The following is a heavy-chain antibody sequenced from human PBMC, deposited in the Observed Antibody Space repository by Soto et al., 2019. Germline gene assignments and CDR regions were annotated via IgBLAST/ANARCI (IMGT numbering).Heavy chain of an antibody. CDR3: ARIYDYYDSSGYNPVDAFDI. Sequence: QLQLQESGPGLVKPSETLSLTCTVSGGSISSSSYYWGWIRQPPGKGLEWIGGIYYSGSTYYNPSLKSRVTISVDTSKNQFSLKLSSVTAADTAVYYCARIYDYYDSSGYNPVDAFDIWGQGTMVTVSS. CDR2: IYYSGST. J-gene: IGHJ3*02. CDR1: GGSISSSSYY. D-gene: IGHD3-22*01. V-gene: IGHV4-39*01.